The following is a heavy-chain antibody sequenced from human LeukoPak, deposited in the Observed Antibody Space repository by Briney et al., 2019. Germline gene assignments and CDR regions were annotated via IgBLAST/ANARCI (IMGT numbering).Heavy chain of an antibody. D-gene: IGHD3-22*01. CDR3: AFEGPVSGYAFDP. Sequence: SETLSLTCAVYGESFSEYYWSWIRQPPGKELEWIGQINHSGGTNYHPSLKTRVTISLDTSKNQVSLKLRSVTAADTAVYYCAFEGPVSGYAFDPWGQGALVAVSS. CDR2: INHSGGT. J-gene: IGHJ5*02. V-gene: IGHV4-34*01. CDR1: GESFSEYY.